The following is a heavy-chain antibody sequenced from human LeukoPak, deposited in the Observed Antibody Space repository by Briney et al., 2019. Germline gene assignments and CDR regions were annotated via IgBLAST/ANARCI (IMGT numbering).Heavy chain of an antibody. CDR1: GYTFTRYG. Sequence: ASVKVSCKASGYTFTRYGITWVRQAPGQGLEWMGWISAYNGHTRYVQKLQDRVTMTTDTSTSTAYMDLRSLRSDDTAVYYCARDLTHRRNYDNSGYQIVPAFWGQGTLVTVSS. CDR3: ARDLTHRRNYDNSGYQIVPAF. CDR2: ISAYNGHT. J-gene: IGHJ4*02. V-gene: IGHV1-18*01. D-gene: IGHD3-22*01.